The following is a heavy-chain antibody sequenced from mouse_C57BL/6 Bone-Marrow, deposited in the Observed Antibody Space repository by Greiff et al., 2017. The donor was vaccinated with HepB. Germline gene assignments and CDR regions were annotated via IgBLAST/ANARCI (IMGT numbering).Heavy chain of an antibody. V-gene: IGHV1-55*01. CDR2: IYPGSGST. Sequence: VQLQQPGAELVKPGASVKMSCKASGYTFTSYWITWVKQRPGQGLEWIGDIYPGSGSTNYNEKFKSKATLTVDTSSSTAYMQLSSLTSEDSAVDYCARRDDYAWYFDVWGTGTTVTVSS. J-gene: IGHJ1*03. D-gene: IGHD2-4*01. CDR1: GYTFTSYW. CDR3: ARRDDYAWYFDV.